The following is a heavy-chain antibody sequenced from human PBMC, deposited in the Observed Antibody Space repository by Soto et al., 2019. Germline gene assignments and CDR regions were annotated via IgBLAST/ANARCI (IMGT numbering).Heavy chain of an antibody. CDR2: INHSGNT. CDR3: ARYGSGWYIFFDY. V-gene: IGHV4-34*01. J-gene: IGHJ4*02. CDR1: GGSFSGYY. Sequence: SETLSLTCAVYGGSFSGYYWSWIRQPPGKGLEWIGEINHSGNTNYNPSLKSRVTISVDTSNNQLSLKLSSVTAADTAVYYCARYGSGWYIFFDYWGQGTLVTVSS. D-gene: IGHD6-19*01.